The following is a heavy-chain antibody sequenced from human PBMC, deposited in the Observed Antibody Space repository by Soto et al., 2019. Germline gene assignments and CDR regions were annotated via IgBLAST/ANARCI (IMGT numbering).Heavy chain of an antibody. D-gene: IGHD1-26*01. CDR2: IRGSGEST. CDR1: GFTFSSYA. J-gene: IGHJ6*02. CDR3: AKSAGKESGTYGMDV. Sequence: EVQLLESGGGLVQPGGSLRISCAASGFTFSSYAMSWVRQAPGKGLEWVPAIRGSGESTYYADSVKGRFTISRDNSKITLYLQRNSLRVEDTAVFYCAKSAGKESGTYGMDVWGHGTTVTVSS. V-gene: IGHV3-23*01.